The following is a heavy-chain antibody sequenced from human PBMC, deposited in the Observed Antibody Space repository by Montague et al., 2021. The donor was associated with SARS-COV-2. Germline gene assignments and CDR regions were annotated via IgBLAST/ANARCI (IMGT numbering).Heavy chain of an antibody. CDR3: ARNPGEYYGMDV. V-gene: IGHV4-34*01. CDR1: GGSFSGYY. D-gene: IGHD3-16*01. J-gene: IGHJ6*02. CDR2: INHSGST. Sequence: SETLSPTCAVYGGSFSGYYWSWIRQPPGKGLEWIGEINHSGSTNYNPSLKSRVTISVDTSKNQLSLRLNSVTAADTAVYYCARNPGEYYGMDVWGQGTTVTVSS.